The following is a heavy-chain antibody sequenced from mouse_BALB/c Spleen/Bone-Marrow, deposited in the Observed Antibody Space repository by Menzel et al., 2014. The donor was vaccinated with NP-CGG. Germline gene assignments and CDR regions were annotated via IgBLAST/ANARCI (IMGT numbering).Heavy chain of an antibody. J-gene: IGHJ2*01. V-gene: IGHV1-80*01. CDR1: GYAFSVYW. CDR3: ARGGISVDY. Sequence: VMLVESGAELVRPGSSVKISCKASGYAFSVYWMNWVKQRPGQGLEWIGQIYPGDGDTNYNGKFKGRATLTADKSSNTAYTQLSSLTSEDSAVYFCARGGISVDYWGQGTTLTVSS. CDR2: IYPGDGDT.